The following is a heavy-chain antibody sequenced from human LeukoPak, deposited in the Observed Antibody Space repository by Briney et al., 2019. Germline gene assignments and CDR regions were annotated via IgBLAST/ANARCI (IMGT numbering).Heavy chain of an antibody. D-gene: IGHD5-18*01. CDR3: ARVEIQLAFDY. CDR1: GGSISSYY. J-gene: IGHJ4*02. Sequence: SETLPLTCTVSGGSISSYYWSWIRQPPGKGLEWIGYIYYSGSTNYNPSLKSRVTISVDTSKNQFSLKLSSVTAADTAVYYCARVEIQLAFDYWGQGTLVTVSS. V-gene: IGHV4-59*12. CDR2: IYYSGST.